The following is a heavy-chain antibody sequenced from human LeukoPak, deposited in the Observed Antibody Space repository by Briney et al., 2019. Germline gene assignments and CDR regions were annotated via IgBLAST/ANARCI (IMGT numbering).Heavy chain of an antibody. J-gene: IGHJ1*01. D-gene: IGHD6-13*01. Sequence: ASVKVSCKASGYTFTGYYMHWVRQAPGQGLEWMGWINPNSGGTNYAQKFQGWVTMTRDTSISTAYMELSRLRSDDTAVYYCATERDQYSSSWYPYFQHWGQGTLVTVSS. CDR2: INPNSGGT. CDR3: ATERDQYSSSWYPYFQH. V-gene: IGHV1-2*04. CDR1: GYTFTGYY.